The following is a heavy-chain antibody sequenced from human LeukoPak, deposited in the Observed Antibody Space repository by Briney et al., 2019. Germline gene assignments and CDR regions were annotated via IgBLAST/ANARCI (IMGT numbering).Heavy chain of an antibody. Sequence: GGSLRLSCAASGFAFSSHWMNWVRQAPGKGLEWVANINREGSDKNYVDSVKGRFTISRDNAKNSLYLQMNSLRVEDTAVYYCAREGVPGGRDVWGQGTTVTVS. CDR1: GFAFSSHW. J-gene: IGHJ6*02. D-gene: IGHD3-16*01. CDR3: AREGVPGGRDV. V-gene: IGHV3-7*01. CDR2: INREGSDK.